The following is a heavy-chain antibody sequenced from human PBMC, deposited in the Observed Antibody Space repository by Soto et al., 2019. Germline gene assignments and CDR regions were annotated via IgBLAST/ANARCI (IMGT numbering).Heavy chain of an antibody. CDR2: ISAYNGNT. D-gene: IGHD6-13*01. CDR1: GYTFTSYG. CDR3: ARDYRLWQQLVLAYFDY. V-gene: IGHV1-18*01. J-gene: IGHJ4*02. Sequence: GASVKVSCKASGYTFTSYGISWVRQAPGQGLEWMGWISAYNGNTNYAQKLQGRVTMTTDTSTSTAYMELRSLRSDDTAVYYCARDYRLWQQLVLAYFDYWGQGTLVTVSS.